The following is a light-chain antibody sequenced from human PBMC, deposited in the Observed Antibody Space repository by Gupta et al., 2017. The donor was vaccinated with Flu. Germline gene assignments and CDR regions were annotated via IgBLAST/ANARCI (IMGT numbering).Light chain of an antibody. J-gene: IGKJ4*01. V-gene: IGKV3-15*01. Sequence: EIVMTQSPATLSVSPGERVTLSRRASQSVTSNLGWYQQEPGQAPRLLIYGASTRGTGIPPRFSGSGSGTEFTLTISSLQSEDFAVYYCQQYHKWPLTFGGGTKVEIK. CDR2: GAS. CDR3: QQYHKWPLT. CDR1: QSVTSN.